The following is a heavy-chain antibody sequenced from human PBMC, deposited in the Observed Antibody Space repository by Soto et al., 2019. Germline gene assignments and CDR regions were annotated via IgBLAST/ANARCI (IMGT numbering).Heavy chain of an antibody. Sequence: GASLRLSCAGSGSTFNKAWMNWVRQAPGKGLEWVGRIKSKIDGGTTDYAAPVRDRFIISRDDSKNMLYLDVNRLKPEDTAMYYCATQQYFDASGFSLDQWGQGTLVTV. D-gene: IGHD3-22*01. CDR1: GSTFNKAW. V-gene: IGHV3-15*07. CDR2: IKSKIDGGTT. CDR3: ATQQYFDASGFSLDQ. J-gene: IGHJ4*02.